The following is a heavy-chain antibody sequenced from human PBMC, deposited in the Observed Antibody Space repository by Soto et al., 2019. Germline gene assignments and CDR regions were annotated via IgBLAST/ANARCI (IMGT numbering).Heavy chain of an antibody. J-gene: IGHJ4*02. V-gene: IGHV3-21*01. CDR2: ISSSSRYI. CDR1: GFTFNSYS. CDR3: AGASSYGTYYFDY. Sequence: GGSLRLSCAASGFTFNSYSMNWVRQAPGKGLEWVSSISSSSRYIYYADSLKGRFTVSRDNAKNSLYLQMSSLRVEDTAVYYCAGASSYGTYYFDYWGQGTLVTVSS. D-gene: IGHD5-18*01.